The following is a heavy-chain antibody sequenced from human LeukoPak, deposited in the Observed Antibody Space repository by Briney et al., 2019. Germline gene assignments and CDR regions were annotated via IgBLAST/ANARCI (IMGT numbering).Heavy chain of an antibody. CDR1: GYTFNNYD. D-gene: IGHD4-17*01. CDR3: ARSRVGNGDYLFEDV. CDR2: MNPNFGAT. J-gene: IGHJ4*02. V-gene: IGHV1-8*03. Sequence: ASVKVSCKASGYTFNNYDINWVRQATGQGLEWMGWMNPNFGATDYAQKFQGRFTITMDTSINTAYMELSSLRSEDTAVYYRARSRVGNGDYLFEDVWGQGTLVTVSS.